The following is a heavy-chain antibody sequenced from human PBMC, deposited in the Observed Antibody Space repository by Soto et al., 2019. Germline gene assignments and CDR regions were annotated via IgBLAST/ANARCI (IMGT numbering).Heavy chain of an antibody. CDR3: AKAVAPYSSSWYPYFDY. J-gene: IGHJ4*02. CDR2: ISGSGGST. D-gene: IGHD6-13*01. CDR1: GFTFSSYA. Sequence: GGSLRLSCAASGFTFSSYAMSWVRQAPGKGLEWVSAISGSGGSTYYADSVKGRFTISRDNSKNTLYLQMNSLRAEDTAVYYCAKAVAPYSSSWYPYFDYWGQGTLVTVSS. V-gene: IGHV3-23*01.